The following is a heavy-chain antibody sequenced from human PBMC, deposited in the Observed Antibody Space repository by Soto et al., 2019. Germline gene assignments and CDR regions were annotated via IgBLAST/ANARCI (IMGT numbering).Heavy chain of an antibody. CDR3: AKDLYDSYGMDV. Sequence: EVQLLESGGGLVQPGGSLRLSCAASGFTFSSYAMSWVRQAPGRGLEWVSSISATGGSTYYAASVKARFTISSDYSKKKLYLQMNSLRAEDTAIYYCAKDLYDSYGMDVWGQGTTVTVSS. CDR1: GFTFSSYA. CDR2: ISATGGST. D-gene: IGHD3-16*01. J-gene: IGHJ6*02. V-gene: IGHV3-23*01.